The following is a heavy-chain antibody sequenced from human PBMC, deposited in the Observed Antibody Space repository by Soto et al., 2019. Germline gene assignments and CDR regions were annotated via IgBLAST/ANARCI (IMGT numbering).Heavy chain of an antibody. D-gene: IGHD3-9*01. CDR3: GQRPPYHISTAYYPFDY. CDR1: GFSLSTSGVG. CDR2: IYWDDGK. V-gene: IGHV2-5*02. Sequence: SGPTLVNPTQTLTLTCTFSGFSLSTSGVGVAWIRQPPGKALEWLALIYWDDGKRYSPSLKTRLNITKDTSKNKVVLTLTNVDPEAPATYYCGQRPPYHISTAYYPFDYWGQGSLVTV. J-gene: IGHJ4*02.